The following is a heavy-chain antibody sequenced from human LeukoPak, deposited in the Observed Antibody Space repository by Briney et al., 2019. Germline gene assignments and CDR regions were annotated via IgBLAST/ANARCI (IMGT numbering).Heavy chain of an antibody. J-gene: IGHJ4*02. CDR1: GFTFSSYA. CDR3: AKALEDSSSSDFAY. D-gene: IGHD6-6*01. Sequence: GGSLSLSCAASGFTFSSYAMSWVRQAPGKGLEWVSAISGSGGSTYYADSVKGRFTISRDNSKNTLYLQMNSLRAEDTAVYYCAKALEDSSSSDFAYWGQGTLVTVSS. CDR2: ISGSGGST. V-gene: IGHV3-23*01.